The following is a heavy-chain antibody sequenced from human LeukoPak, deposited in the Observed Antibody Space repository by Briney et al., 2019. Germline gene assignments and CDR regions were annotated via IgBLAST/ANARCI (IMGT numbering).Heavy chain of an antibody. CDR1: GGTFSSYA. CDR3: ASGDYDYVWGSYRDVDY. V-gene: IGHV1-69*06. J-gene: IGHJ4*02. D-gene: IGHD3-16*02. CDR2: IIPIFGTA. Sequence: ASVKVSCKASGGTFSSYAISWVRQAPGQGLEWMGGIIPIFGTANYAQKFQGRVTITADKSTSTAYMELSSLRSEDTAVYYCASGDYDYVWGSYRDVDYGGQGTLGTVSS.